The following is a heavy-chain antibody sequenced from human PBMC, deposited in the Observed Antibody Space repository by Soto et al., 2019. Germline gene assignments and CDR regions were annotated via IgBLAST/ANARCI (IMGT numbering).Heavy chain of an antibody. J-gene: IGHJ6*02. Sequence: ASAKVCWKAYGYTINSYSVHWVHQIPKQRLVWMGWINPGNGNPKYSQKFQGRVTITRDTSASTAYMELSSLRSEDTAVYYCARSRTTITIFGVVRSGMDVWGQGTTVTVSS. CDR2: INPGNGNP. CDR1: GYTINSYS. CDR3: ARSRTTITIFGVVRSGMDV. V-gene: IGHV1-3*01. D-gene: IGHD3-3*01.